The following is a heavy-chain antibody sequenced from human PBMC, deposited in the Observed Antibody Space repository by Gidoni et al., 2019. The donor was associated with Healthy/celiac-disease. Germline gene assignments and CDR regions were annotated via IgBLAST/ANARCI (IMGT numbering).Heavy chain of an antibody. J-gene: IGHJ2*01. CDR1: GGSISSSSYY. Sequence: QLQLQESGPGLVKPSETLSLTCTVSGGSISSSSYYWGWIRQPPGKGLEWIGSIYYSGSTYYNPSLKSRVTISVDTSKNQFSLKLSSVTAADTAVYYCARMWLVPFPQSGYFDLWGRGTLVTVSS. CDR2: IYYSGST. D-gene: IGHD6-19*01. V-gene: IGHV4-39*01. CDR3: ARMWLVPFPQSGYFDL.